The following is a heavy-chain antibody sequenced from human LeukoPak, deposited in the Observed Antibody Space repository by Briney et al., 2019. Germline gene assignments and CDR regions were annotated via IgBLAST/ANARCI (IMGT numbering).Heavy chain of an antibody. Sequence: GGSLRLSCTASGFDFSTYAMSWVRQAPGKGLEWVSGIGGGDTHYADSVKGRFTISRDNSKNTVELQMSSLRAEDTAVCYCAKDGQNFNAMWDYFDSWGRGTLVTVSS. CDR1: GFDFSTYA. J-gene: IGHJ4*02. CDR2: IGGGDT. D-gene: IGHD1-26*01. V-gene: IGHV3-23*01. CDR3: AKDGQNFNAMWDYFDS.